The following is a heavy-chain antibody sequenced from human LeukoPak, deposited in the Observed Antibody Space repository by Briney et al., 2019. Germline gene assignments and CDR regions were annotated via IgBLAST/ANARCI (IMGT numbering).Heavy chain of an antibody. CDR2: IRYDGSNK. CDR1: GFTFSSYG. Sequence: GGSLRLSCAASGFTFSSYGMHWVRQAPGKGGEGVAFIRYDGSNKYYADSVKGRFTISRDNSKNTLYLQMNSLRAEDTAVYYCAKDKLYYYDSSGYYPSDYWGQGTLVTVSS. CDR3: AKDKLYYYDSSGYYPSDY. V-gene: IGHV3-30*02. D-gene: IGHD3-22*01. J-gene: IGHJ4*02.